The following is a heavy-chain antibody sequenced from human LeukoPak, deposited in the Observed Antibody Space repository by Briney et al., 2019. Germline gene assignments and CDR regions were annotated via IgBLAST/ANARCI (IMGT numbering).Heavy chain of an antibody. V-gene: IGHV4-59*08. CDR1: GGSINSYY. Sequence: PSETLSLTCTVSGGSINSYYWSWIRQPPGKGLEWIGYIYYTGGETNYNPSLKSRLTISVDTFKNQFSLMLTSVTAAGTAVYYCARQPVRTAAFDIWAQGTMVTVSS. CDR3: ARQPVRTAAFDI. J-gene: IGHJ3*02. CDR2: IYYTGGET. D-gene: IGHD1/OR15-1a*01.